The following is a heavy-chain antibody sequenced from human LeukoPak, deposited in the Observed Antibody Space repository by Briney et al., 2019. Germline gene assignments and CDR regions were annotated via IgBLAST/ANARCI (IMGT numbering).Heavy chain of an antibody. Sequence: ASVKVSCKASGYTFTSYDINWVRQATGQGLEWMGWMNPNSGNTGYAQKFQGRVTITRNTSISTAYMELSSLGSDDTAVYYCARDSVEEQQPFIYWGQGTLVTVSS. D-gene: IGHD6-13*01. V-gene: IGHV1-8*03. J-gene: IGHJ4*02. CDR1: GYTFTSYD. CDR3: ARDSVEEQQPFIY. CDR2: MNPNSGNT.